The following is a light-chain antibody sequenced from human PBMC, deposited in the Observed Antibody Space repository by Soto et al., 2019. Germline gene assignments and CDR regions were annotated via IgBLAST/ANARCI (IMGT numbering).Light chain of an antibody. CDR3: QQYGGSPLT. Sequence: EIVLTQSPGILSLSPGERATLSCRASQSVTSTYLAWYQQKPGQAPRLLIYGASNRATGIPDRFTGSGSGTDFTLTISRLEPEDFAVYYCQQYGGSPLTFGGGTKVEIK. J-gene: IGKJ4*01. V-gene: IGKV3-20*01. CDR2: GAS. CDR1: QSVTSTY.